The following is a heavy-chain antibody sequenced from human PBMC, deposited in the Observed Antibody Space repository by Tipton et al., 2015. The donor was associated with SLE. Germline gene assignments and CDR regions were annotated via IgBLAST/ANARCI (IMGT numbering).Heavy chain of an antibody. CDR3: ARGDGYNFDC. CDR1: GYSISSGFY. CDR2: IYHSGST. Sequence: TLSLTCTVSGYSISSGFYWGWIRQPPGKGLEWIGNIYHSGSTFYNPSLKSRVTISVDTSKNQFSLKLSSVTAADTAVYYCARGDGYNFDCWGQGTLVTVSS. D-gene: IGHD5-24*01. V-gene: IGHV4-38-2*02. J-gene: IGHJ4*02.